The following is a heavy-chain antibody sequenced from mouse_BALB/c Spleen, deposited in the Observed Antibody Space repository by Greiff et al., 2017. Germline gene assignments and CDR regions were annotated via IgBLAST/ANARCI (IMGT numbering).Heavy chain of an antibody. J-gene: IGHJ2*01. CDR1: GYTFTDYE. CDR2: IDPETGGT. Sequence: QVQLKQSGPELVKPGASVTLSCKASGYTFTDYEMHWVKQTPVHGLEWIGAIDPETGGTAYNQKFKGKATLTADKSSSTAYMELRSLTSEDSAVYYCTRLDYYGSSFDYWGQGTTLTVSS. D-gene: IGHD1-1*01. CDR3: TRLDYYGSSFDY. V-gene: IGHV1-15*01.